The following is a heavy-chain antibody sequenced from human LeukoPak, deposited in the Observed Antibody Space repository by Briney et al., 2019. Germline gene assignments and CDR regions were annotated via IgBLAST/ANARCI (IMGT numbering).Heavy chain of an antibody. CDR2: IYYSGIT. V-gene: IGHV4-59*05. Sequence: SETLSLTCTVSGGSISGYYWSWIRQPPGKGLEWIGSIYYSGITYYNPSLKSRVTISVDTSKNQFSLKLSSVTAADTAIYYCARQYCSGGTCFSIGYWGQGTLVTVSS. J-gene: IGHJ4*02. CDR3: ARQYCSGGTCFSIGY. CDR1: GGSISGYY. D-gene: IGHD2-15*01.